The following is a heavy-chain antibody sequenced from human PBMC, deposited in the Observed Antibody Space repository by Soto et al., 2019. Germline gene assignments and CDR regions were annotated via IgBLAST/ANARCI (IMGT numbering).Heavy chain of an antibody. CDR2: IYCDDDK. J-gene: IGHJ4*02. CDR1: GFSLSTSGVG. V-gene: IGHV2-5*02. D-gene: IGHD3-3*01. Sequence: GSGPTLVNPTPTLTLTCTFSGFSLSTSGVGVGWIRQPPGKALEWLALIYCDDDKRYSPSLKSRLTITKDTSKNQVVLTMTNMDPVDTATYYCAHTATIFGVVTRARHFDYWGQGTLVTVSS. CDR3: AHTATIFGVVTRARHFDY.